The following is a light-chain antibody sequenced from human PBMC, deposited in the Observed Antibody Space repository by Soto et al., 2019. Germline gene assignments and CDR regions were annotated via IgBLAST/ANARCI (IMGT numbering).Light chain of an antibody. Sequence: QSVLTQPASVSGSPGQSITISCTGTSSEVGGYNYVSWYQQHPCKAPKLMIYDVSNRPSGVFNRFSGSKSGNTASLTFFGLQTEDEADYYCCSYADSSTYVFGTGTKVTVL. CDR3: CSYADSSTYV. J-gene: IGLJ1*01. V-gene: IGLV2-23*02. CDR2: DVS. CDR1: SSEVGGYNY.